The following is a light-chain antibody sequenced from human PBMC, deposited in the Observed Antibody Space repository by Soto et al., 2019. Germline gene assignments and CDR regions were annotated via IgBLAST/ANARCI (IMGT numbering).Light chain of an antibody. V-gene: IGKV3-15*01. CDR3: QQYKNWPPWT. Sequence: DIEMTQSPPILSVSPGEGATLTCRASQRISTNLAWYQHIPGQAPRLLIVSSSRRPTDVPARFSGSGSGTDFTLTISSLQSEDSAVYYCQQYKNWPPWTFGQGTKVDI. CDR2: SSS. CDR1: QRISTN. J-gene: IGKJ1*01.